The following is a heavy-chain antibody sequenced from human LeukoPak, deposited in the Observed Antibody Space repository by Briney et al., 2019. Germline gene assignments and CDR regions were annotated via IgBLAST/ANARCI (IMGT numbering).Heavy chain of an antibody. CDR1: GFTFSRYG. V-gene: IGHV3-66*01. CDR2: IYSDGNT. D-gene: IGHD3-10*01. Sequence: PGGSLRLSCAASGFTFSRYGMSWVRQAPGKGLEWVSVIYSDGNTYYADSVKGRFTISRDNSKNTLYLQMNSLRAEDTAVYYCARSPYYYGSGSPDYFDYWGQGTLVTVSS. CDR3: ARSPYYYGSGSPDYFDY. J-gene: IGHJ4*02.